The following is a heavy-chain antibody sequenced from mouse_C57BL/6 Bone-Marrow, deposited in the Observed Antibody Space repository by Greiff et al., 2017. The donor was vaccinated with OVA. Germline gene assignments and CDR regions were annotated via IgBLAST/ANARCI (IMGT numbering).Heavy chain of an antibody. CDR2: ISSGGDYI. J-gene: IGHJ1*03. CDR3: TRDSLYYYGSSPYWYFDV. V-gene: IGHV5-9-1*02. Sequence: EVQLVESGEGLVKPGGSLKLSCAASGFTFSSYAMSWVRQTPEKRLEWVAYISSGGDYIYYADTVKGRFTISRDNARNTLYLQMSSLKSEDTAMYYCTRDSLYYYGSSPYWYFDVWGTGTTVTVSS. D-gene: IGHD1-1*01. CDR1: GFTFSSYA.